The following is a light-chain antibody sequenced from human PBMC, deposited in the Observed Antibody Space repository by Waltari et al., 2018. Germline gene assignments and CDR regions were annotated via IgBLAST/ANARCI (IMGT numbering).Light chain of an antibody. V-gene: IGLV3-21*02. CDR2: NDD. Sequence: SYVLTQPPSVSVAPGQTATITCGGNNIGSKSVHWYQQKPGQAPVLVVFNDDDRPSGIPERFPGSNSGNTATLTISRVEGGDEADYYCQVWDRSSDHTGVFGSGTKVTVL. CDR1: NIGSKS. CDR3: QVWDRSSDHTGV. J-gene: IGLJ1*01.